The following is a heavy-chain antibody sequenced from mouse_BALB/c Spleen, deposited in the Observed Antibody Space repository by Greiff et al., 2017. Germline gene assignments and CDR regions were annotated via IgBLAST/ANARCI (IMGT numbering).Heavy chain of an antibody. CDR3: ARNGGELYYRYGFAY. J-gene: IGHJ3*01. CDR1: GFSLTSYG. V-gene: IGHV2-2*02. CDR2: IWSGGST. D-gene: IGHD2-14*01. Sequence: QVQLKESGPGLVQPSQCLSITCTVSGFSLTSYGVHWVRQSPGKGLEWLGVIWSGGSTDYNAAFISRLSISKDNSKSQVFFKMSRLQANDTAIYYCARNGGELYYRYGFAYWGQGTLVTVSA.